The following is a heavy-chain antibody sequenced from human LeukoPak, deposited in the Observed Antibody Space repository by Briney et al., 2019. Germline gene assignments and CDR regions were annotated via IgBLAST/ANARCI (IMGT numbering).Heavy chain of an antibody. CDR2: IYHSGST. CDR3: AREVVVAGNWFDP. D-gene: IGHD3-22*01. J-gene: IGHJ5*02. Sequence: SETLPLTCAVSGGSITSYSWSWIRQPPGKGLEWIGYIYHSGSTYYNPSLKSRVTISVDRSKNQFSLKLSSVTAADTAVYYCAREVVVAGNWFDPWGQGTLVTVSS. V-gene: IGHV4-30-2*01. CDR1: GGSITSYS.